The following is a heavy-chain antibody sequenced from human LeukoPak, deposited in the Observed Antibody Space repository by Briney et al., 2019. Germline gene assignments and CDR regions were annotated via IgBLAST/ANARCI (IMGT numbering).Heavy chain of an antibody. CDR2: ISSSGTI. Sequence: PGGSLRLSCAASGFTFRSYEMNWVRQAPGKGLEWVSYISSSGTIYYEDSVKGRFTISRDNSENTLFLQMTSLKAEDTAIYYCAKNRRVEATPVDYWGQGTLVTVSS. CDR1: GFTFRSYE. D-gene: IGHD2-15*01. V-gene: IGHV3-48*03. J-gene: IGHJ4*02. CDR3: AKNRRVEATPVDY.